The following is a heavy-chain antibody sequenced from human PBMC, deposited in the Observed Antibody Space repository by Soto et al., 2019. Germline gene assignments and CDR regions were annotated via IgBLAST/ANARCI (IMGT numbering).Heavy chain of an antibody. CDR2: IYYSGST. D-gene: IGHD6-19*01. CDR1: GGSINSSSYF. V-gene: IGHV4-39*01. J-gene: IGHJ5*02. CDR3: ARHYSSGSRNWFDT. Sequence: SETLSLTCSVSGGSINSSSYFWGWVRQPPGKGLEWIGSIYYSGSTYYNPSLRSRVTISVDTSKNQCSLKLSSVTAADTAVFYCARHYSSGSRNWFDTWGQGTLVTVSS.